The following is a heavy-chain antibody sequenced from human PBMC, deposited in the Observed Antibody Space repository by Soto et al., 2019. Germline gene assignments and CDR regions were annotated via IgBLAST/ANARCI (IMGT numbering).Heavy chain of an antibody. CDR3: ATWGEGFDY. CDR1: GYTFTYRY. D-gene: IGHD7-27*01. Sequence: QMQLVQSGAEVKKTGSSVKVSCKASGYTFTYRYLHWVRQAPGQALEWMGWITPFNGNTNYAQKFXXRXTXXRDRSMSTAYMELSSLRSEDTAMYYCATWGEGFDYWGQGTLVTVSS. V-gene: IGHV1-45*02. J-gene: IGHJ4*02. CDR2: ITPFNGNT.